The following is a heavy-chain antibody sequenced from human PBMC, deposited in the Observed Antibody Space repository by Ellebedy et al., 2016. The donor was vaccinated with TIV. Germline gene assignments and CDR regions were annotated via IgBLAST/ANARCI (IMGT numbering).Heavy chain of an antibody. CDR1: GYTFSNYF. Sequence: AASVKVSCKASGYTFSNYFVHWVRQAPGQGLEWMGWISAYNGNTNYAQKLQGRVTMTTDTSTSTAYMELRSLRSDDTAVYYCARKKGSGPSDYWGQGTLVTVSS. D-gene: IGHD6-19*01. CDR2: ISAYNGNT. V-gene: IGHV1-18*04. J-gene: IGHJ4*02. CDR3: ARKKGSGPSDY.